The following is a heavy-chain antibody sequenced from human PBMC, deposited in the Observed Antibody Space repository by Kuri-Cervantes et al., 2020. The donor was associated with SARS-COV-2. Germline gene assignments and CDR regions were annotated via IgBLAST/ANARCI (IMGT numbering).Heavy chain of an antibody. CDR3: AADLNSFEGDSSGYYYYYYGMDV. D-gene: IGHD3-22*01. CDR2: IIPILGIA. Sequence: SVKVSCKASRGTFSSYAISWVRQAPGQGLEWMGGIIPILGIANEAQKFQGRVTITADKSTSIAYMELSSLRSKDTAVYYCAADLNSFEGDSSGYYYYYYGMDVWGQGTTVTVSS. J-gene: IGHJ6*02. V-gene: IGHV1-69*10. CDR1: RGTFSSYA.